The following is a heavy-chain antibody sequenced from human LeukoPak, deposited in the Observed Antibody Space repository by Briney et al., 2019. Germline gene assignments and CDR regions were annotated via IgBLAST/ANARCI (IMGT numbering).Heavy chain of an antibody. Sequence: ASVKVSCKASGYTFSGYYIHWVRQAPGQGLEWMGWVNPNSSGTNYGQNFQGRVTMTRDTSISTAYMELSGLTPDDTAVYYCARAGYYDSSGYYHPFDYWGQGIVVTVSS. D-gene: IGHD3-22*01. CDR2: VNPNSSGT. V-gene: IGHV1-2*02. CDR1: GYTFSGYY. CDR3: ARAGYYDSSGYYHPFDY. J-gene: IGHJ4*02.